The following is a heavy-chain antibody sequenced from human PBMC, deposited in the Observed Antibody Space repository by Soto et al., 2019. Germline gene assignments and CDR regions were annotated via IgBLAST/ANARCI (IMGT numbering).Heavy chain of an antibody. CDR3: AVGGNYGDPSFDY. Sequence: GGSLRLSCAASGFTFSSYWMSWVRQAPGKGLEWVANIKQDGSEKYYVDSVKGRFTISRDNAKNSLYLQMNSLRAEDTAVYYCAVGGNYGDPSFDYWGQGTLVTVSS. CDR1: GFTFSSYW. CDR2: IKQDGSEK. D-gene: IGHD4-17*01. V-gene: IGHV3-7*01. J-gene: IGHJ4*02.